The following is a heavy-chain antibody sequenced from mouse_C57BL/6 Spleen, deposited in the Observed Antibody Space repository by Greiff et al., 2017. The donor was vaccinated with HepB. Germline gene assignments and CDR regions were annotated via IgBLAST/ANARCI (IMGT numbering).Heavy chain of an antibody. Sequence: EVQLQESVAELVRPGASVKLSCTASGFNIKNTYMHWVKQRPEQGLEWIGRIDPANGNTKYAPKFQGKATITADTSSNTAYLQLSSLTSEDTAIYYCASTVVVSYYAMDYWGQGTSVTVSS. CDR2: IDPANGNT. CDR1: GFNIKNTY. V-gene: IGHV14-3*01. J-gene: IGHJ4*01. CDR3: ASTVVVSYYAMDY. D-gene: IGHD1-1*01.